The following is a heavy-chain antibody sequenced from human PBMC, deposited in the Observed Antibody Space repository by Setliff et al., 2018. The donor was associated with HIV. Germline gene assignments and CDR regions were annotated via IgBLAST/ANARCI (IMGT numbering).Heavy chain of an antibody. CDR2: IYTSGST. CDR3: ARCYYNFWSGYPLGYMDV. CDR1: GGSISSHY. V-gene: IGHV4-4*08. J-gene: IGHJ6*03. D-gene: IGHD3-3*01. Sequence: PSETLSLTCTVSGGSISSHYWSWIRQPPGKGLEWIGHIYTSGSTNYNPSLKSRVTMSVGTSKNQFSLKLSSVTAADTAVYYCARCYYNFWSGYPLGYMDVWGKGTTVTVSS.